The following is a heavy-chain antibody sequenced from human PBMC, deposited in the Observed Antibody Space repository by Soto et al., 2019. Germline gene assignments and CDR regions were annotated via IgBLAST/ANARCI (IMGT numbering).Heavy chain of an antibody. V-gene: IGHV1-18*01. D-gene: IGHD2-15*01. Sequence: QVQLVQSGAEVKKPGASVKVSCKAAGYTFTSYSITWVRQAPGQGLEWMGWISAYNGNTDYAQNLHGRVTMTTDTSTSTAYMELRSLRSDDTAVYYCARQLQWAVPYYLDVWGQGTTVTVSS. CDR3: ARQLQWAVPYYLDV. J-gene: IGHJ6*02. CDR1: GYTFTSYS. CDR2: ISAYNGNT.